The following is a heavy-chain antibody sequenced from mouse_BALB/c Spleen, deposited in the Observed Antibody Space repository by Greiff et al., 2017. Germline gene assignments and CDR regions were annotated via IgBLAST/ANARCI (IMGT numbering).Heavy chain of an antibody. CDR1: GYAFSRYW. CDR2: IYPGDGDT. V-gene: IGHV1-80*01. Sequence: VQLQQSGAELVRPGSSVMISCKASGYAFSRYWMNWVKQRPGQGLEWIGQIYPGDGDTNYNGKFKGKATLTADKSSSTAYMQLSSLTSEDSAVYFCARWALDYGTPYWGQGTLVTVSA. CDR3: ARWALDYGTPY. J-gene: IGHJ3*01. D-gene: IGHD1-1*01.